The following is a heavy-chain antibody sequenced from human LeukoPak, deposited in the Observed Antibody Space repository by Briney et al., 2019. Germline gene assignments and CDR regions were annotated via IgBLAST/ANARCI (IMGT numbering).Heavy chain of an antibody. CDR3: TRDLAAAAT. V-gene: IGHV3-7*03. Sequence: GGSLRLSCAASGFTFSSYWVSWVRQAPGKGLEWVANIKQDGSKRYYVDSVKGRFTISRDNGKNSLYLQMNSLTAEDTAVYYCTRDLAAAATWGQGTLVTVSS. D-gene: IGHD6-13*01. CDR2: IKQDGSKR. CDR1: GFTFSSYW. J-gene: IGHJ5*02.